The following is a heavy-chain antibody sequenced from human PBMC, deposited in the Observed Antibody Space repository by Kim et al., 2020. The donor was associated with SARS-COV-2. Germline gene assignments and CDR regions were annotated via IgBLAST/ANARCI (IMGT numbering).Heavy chain of an antibody. CDR1: GFPFSHYS. V-gene: IGHV3-48*01. CDR3: ARTNYADHSPFFDY. D-gene: IGHD3-16*01. Sequence: GGSLRLSCAASGFPFSHYSMNWVRQAPGKGLEWLSYISTSSEAIYYADSVKGRFTISRDNAKNSLYLHLNSLRADDTAVYYCARTNYADHSPFFDYWGRGGLVTVSS. CDR2: ISTSSEAI. J-gene: IGHJ4*02.